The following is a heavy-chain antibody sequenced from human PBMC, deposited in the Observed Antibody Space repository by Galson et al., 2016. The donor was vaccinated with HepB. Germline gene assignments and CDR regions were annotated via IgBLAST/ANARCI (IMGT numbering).Heavy chain of an antibody. V-gene: IGHV3-53*01. Sequence: SLRLSCAASGFGVSSNYMSWVRQAPGKGLEWLSVLYSGGTTFYAGSVRGRFTISRDNSQNTLYLQMNSLRAEDTAVYFCARGGKWQLGSLYFDSWGQGTLVTGSS. D-gene: IGHD3-16*01. CDR3: ARGGKWQLGSLYFDS. CDR2: LYSGGTT. CDR1: GFGVSSNY. J-gene: IGHJ4*02.